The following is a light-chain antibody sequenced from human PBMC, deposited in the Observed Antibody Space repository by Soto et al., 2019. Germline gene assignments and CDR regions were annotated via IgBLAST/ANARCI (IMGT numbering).Light chain of an antibody. V-gene: IGKV3-11*01. CDR1: QSISVY. CDR2: DAS. CDR3: QHRSNWPA. Sequence: EIELTQSPGTLSSSPGERVTLSCRASQSISVYLAWYQQQPGQAPRLLIYDASQRATGIAARFSGSGSGTDFTLTISSLEPEDFALYYCQHRSNWPAFGGGTKVDI. J-gene: IGKJ4*01.